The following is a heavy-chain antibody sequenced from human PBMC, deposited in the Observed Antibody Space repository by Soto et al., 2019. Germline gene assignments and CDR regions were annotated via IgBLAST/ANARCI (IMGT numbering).Heavy chain of an antibody. CDR3: ARDQSGAGYYYYYGMDV. CDR2: INPNSGGT. V-gene: IGHV1-2*04. J-gene: IGHJ6*02. CDR1: GYTFTGYY. D-gene: IGHD3-10*01. Sequence: QVQLVQSGAEVKKPGASVKVSCKASGYTFTGYYMHWVRQAPGQGLEWMGWINPNSGGTNYAQKFQGWVTMTRDTSMSTAYMELSRLRSDDTAVYYCARDQSGAGYYYYYGMDVWGQGTTVTVSS.